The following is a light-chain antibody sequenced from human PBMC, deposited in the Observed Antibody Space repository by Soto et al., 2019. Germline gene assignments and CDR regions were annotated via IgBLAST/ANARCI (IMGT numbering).Light chain of an antibody. V-gene: IGLV1-44*01. CDR3: AAWDDSLNGVV. J-gene: IGLJ2*01. CDR2: SSN. Sequence: QSVLTQPPSASGTPGQRVTISCSGSSSDIGTNTVNWYQQLPGTAPKLLIYSSNQRPSGVPDRFSGSKSGTSASLAISGLQSEDEADYSCAAWDDSLNGVVFGGGTKLTVL. CDR1: SSDIGTNT.